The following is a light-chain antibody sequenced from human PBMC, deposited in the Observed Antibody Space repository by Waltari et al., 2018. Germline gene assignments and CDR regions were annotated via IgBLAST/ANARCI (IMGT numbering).Light chain of an antibody. V-gene: IGKV1-5*03. J-gene: IGKJ1*01. CDR3: HQYNDYSWT. CDR1: QSISSW. CDR2: KAT. Sequence: DIQMTLSPSTLSATVGDRVTITCRASQSISSWLAWYQQKPGKAPKLLISKATNLESGVPSRFSGSGSGTEFTLTISSLQPDDFASYYCHQYNDYSWTFGQGTKVEIK.